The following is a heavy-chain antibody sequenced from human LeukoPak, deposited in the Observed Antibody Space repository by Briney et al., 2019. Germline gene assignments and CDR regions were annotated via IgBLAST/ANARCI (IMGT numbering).Heavy chain of an antibody. Sequence: SGPTLAKPPQTLTLNCTFPGFSLSTRGVGVGWIRQPPGKALEWLALIYWNGEKRLTSSLKNRLTITKDTSKNQVVLTMTNMDPVDTATYYCAHPLEEQWLVAFDYWGQGTLVTVSS. CDR2: IYWNGEK. D-gene: IGHD6-19*01. J-gene: IGHJ4*02. CDR1: GFSLSTRGVG. CDR3: AHPLEEQWLVAFDY. V-gene: IGHV2-5*01.